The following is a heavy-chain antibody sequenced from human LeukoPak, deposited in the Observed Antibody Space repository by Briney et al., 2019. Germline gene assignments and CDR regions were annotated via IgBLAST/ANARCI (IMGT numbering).Heavy chain of an antibody. Sequence: ASVKVSCKASGYTFTSYDINWVRQATGQGLGWMGWMNLNSGNTGYSHKFQGRVTMARNSSISTAYMELSRLRSDDTAVYYCARGAPLLLWFGELSYYYYYGMDVWGQGTTVTVSS. CDR2: MNLNSGNT. CDR1: GYTFTSYD. V-gene: IGHV1-8*01. D-gene: IGHD3-10*01. J-gene: IGHJ6*02. CDR3: ARGAPLLLWFGELSYYYYYGMDV.